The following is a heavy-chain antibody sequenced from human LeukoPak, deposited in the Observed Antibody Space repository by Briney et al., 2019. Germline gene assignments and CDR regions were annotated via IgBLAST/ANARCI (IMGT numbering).Heavy chain of an antibody. J-gene: IGHJ4*02. CDR1: GFTFRSYA. Sequence: GGSLRLSCAASGFTFRSYAMSWVRQAPGKGLEWVSAISGSGGSTYYADSVKGRFTISRDNSKNTLYLQMNSLRAEDTAVYYCAKITSPMVRGVMRDYWGQGTLVTVSS. D-gene: IGHD3-10*01. CDR2: ISGSGGST. CDR3: AKITSPMVRGVMRDY. V-gene: IGHV3-23*01.